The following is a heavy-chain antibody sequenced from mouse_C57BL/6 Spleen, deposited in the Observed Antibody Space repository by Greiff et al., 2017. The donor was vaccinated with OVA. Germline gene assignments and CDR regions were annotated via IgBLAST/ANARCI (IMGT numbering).Heavy chain of an antibody. J-gene: IGHJ2*01. Sequence: EVQLVESGGGLVKPGGSLKLSCAASGFTFSSYTMSWVRQTPEKRLEWVATISGGGGNTYYPDSVKGRFTISRDNAKNTLYLQMSSLRSEDTALYYCARHGGVATGYFDYWGQGTTLTVSS. CDR2: ISGGGGNT. V-gene: IGHV5-9*01. D-gene: IGHD1-1*01. CDR3: ARHGGVATGYFDY. CDR1: GFTFSSYT.